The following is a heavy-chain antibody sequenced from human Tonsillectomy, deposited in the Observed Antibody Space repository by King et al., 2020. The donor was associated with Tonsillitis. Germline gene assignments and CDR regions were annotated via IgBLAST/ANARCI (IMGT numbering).Heavy chain of an antibody. D-gene: IGHD2-8*01. CDR3: GGMVYEGDY. CDR2: IRYDGSNK. J-gene: IGHJ4*02. CDR1: GFTFSSYG. Sequence: VQLVQSGGGVVQPGGSLRXSCAASGFTFSSYGMHWVRQAPGKGLEWVTFIRYDGSNKQYADSVKGRFTISRDNSKNTVYLQMNSLRAEDTAVYYCGGMVYEGDYWGQGTLVTVSS. V-gene: IGHV3-30*02.